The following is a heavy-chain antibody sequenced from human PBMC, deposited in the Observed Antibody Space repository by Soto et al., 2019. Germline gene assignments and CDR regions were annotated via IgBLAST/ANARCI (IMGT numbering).Heavy chain of an antibody. CDR3: AFDRIPGGPDYFDS. Sequence: QGHLVESGGDLVQPGRSLRLSCAASGFIFSTNVFHWVRQAPGKGLEWVAVMSPDGKYIFYTDSVKGRFTISRDNAKDILYLEMNDLRIEDTGIYYCAFDRIPGGPDYFDSWGQGTLVTVSS. D-gene: IGHD2-15*01. V-gene: IGHV3-30*04. CDR2: MSPDGKYI. CDR1: GFIFSTNV. J-gene: IGHJ4*02.